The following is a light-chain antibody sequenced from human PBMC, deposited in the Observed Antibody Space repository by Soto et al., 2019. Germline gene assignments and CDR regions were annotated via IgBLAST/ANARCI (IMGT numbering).Light chain of an antibody. Sequence: EVVVTQSLATLSVSTGERATLSCRASQSVSSNLAWYQQKPGQAPRLLIYGASTRATGIPARFSGSGSGTEFTLTISSLQSEDFAVYYCPQYNNWPLTFGGGAKVDIK. CDR1: QSVSSN. CDR3: PQYNNWPLT. J-gene: IGKJ4*01. V-gene: IGKV3-15*01. CDR2: GAS.